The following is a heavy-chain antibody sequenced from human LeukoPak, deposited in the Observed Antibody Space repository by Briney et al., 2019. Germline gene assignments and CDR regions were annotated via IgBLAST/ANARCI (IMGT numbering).Heavy chain of an antibody. CDR3: ARDLRIAVAGGFDY. CDR2: INTDGSST. D-gene: IGHD6-19*01. CDR1: GFTFSSYA. V-gene: IGHV3-74*01. Sequence: GGSLRLSCAASGFTFSSYAMSWVRQAPGKGLVWVSRINTDGSSTSYADSVKGRFTISRDNAKSTLYLQMNSLRAEDTAVYYCARDLRIAVAGGFDYWGQGTLVTVSS. J-gene: IGHJ4*02.